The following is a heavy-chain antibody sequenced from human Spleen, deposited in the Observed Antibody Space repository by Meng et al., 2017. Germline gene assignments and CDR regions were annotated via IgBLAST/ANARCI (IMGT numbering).Heavy chain of an antibody. D-gene: IGHD6-19*01. CDR3: AKIAVAGFFDY. CDR2: ISYDGSNK. V-gene: IGHV3-30*18. Sequence: QVQLVESGGGVVQPGRSLRFSCAASGFTFSSYGMHWVRQAPGKGLEWVAVISYDGSNKYYADSVKGRFTISRDNSKNTLYLQMNSLRAEDTAVYYCAKIAVAGFFDYWGQGTLVTVSS. CDR1: GFTFSSYG. J-gene: IGHJ4*02.